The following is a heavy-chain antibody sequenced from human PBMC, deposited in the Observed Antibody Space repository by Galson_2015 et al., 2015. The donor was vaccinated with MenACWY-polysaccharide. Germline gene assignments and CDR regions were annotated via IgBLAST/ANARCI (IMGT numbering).Heavy chain of an antibody. J-gene: IGHJ6*03. CDR1: GFTFSSYW. V-gene: IGHV3-74*01. Sequence: SLRLSCAASGFTFSSYWMYWVRQAPGKGLVWVSRISSGRSSTTYADTVKGRFTISRDNAKNTLYQQMNSLRAEDTAVYYCSREARVTYYYYMDVWGKGTTVTVSS. CDR2: ISSGRSST. D-gene: IGHD3-10*01. CDR3: SREARVTYYYYMDV.